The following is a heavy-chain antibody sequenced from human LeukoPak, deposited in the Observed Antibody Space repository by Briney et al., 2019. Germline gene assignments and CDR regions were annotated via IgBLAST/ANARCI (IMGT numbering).Heavy chain of an antibody. D-gene: IGHD3-22*01. CDR3: ARDPNHYYDSSAYYGDY. V-gene: IGHV7-4-1*02. J-gene: IGHJ4*02. Sequence: GASVKVSCKASGYTFTNYAMNWVRQAPGQGLEWMGWINTNTGNPTYAQGFTGRFVFSLDTSVSTAYLQISSLEAEDTAVYYCARDPNHYYDSSAYYGDYWGQGTLVTASP. CDR1: GYTFTNYA. CDR2: INTNTGNP.